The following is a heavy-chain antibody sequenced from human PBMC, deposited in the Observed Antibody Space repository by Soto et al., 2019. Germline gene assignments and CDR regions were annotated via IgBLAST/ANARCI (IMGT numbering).Heavy chain of an antibody. D-gene: IGHD3-22*01. Sequence: QAQLQESGPGLVKPSQTLSLTCTVSGGSISSGDYYWSWIRQPPGKGLEWIGYIYYSGSTYYNPSLKSRVTISVDTSKNQFSLKLSSVTAADTAVYYCAREVSGDYYDSSGYPNWFDPWGQGTLVTVSS. CDR2: IYYSGST. J-gene: IGHJ5*02. V-gene: IGHV4-30-4*01. CDR3: AREVSGDYYDSSGYPNWFDP. CDR1: GGSISSGDYY.